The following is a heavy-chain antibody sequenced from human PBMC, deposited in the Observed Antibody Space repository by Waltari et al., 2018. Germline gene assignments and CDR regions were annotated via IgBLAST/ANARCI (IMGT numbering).Heavy chain of an antibody. Sequence: QVQLVQSGSELKKPGASVKVSCKAYGYTFTSYNLNWLRQAPEQGLYWVGWINTNTGNPPYVQGFTGRFVFSLDTSVSTAYLPINSLKAEDTAVYYCVRERWSGSTSPPGYWGQGTPVTVSS. D-gene: IGHD1-7*01. CDR1: GYTFTSYN. CDR3: VRERWSGSTSPPGY. V-gene: IGHV7-4-1*02. CDR2: INTNTGNP. J-gene: IGHJ4*02.